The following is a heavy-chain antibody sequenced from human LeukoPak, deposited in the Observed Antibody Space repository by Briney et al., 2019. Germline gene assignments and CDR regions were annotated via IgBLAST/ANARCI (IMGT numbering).Heavy chain of an antibody. CDR2: IKQDGSEK. Sequence: GGSLRLSCAASGFTFSSYWMSWVRQAPGKGLEWVANIKQDGSEKYYVDSVKGRFTISRDNAKNSLYLQMNSLRSDDTAVYYCARITRGRIAAAGRPYPRNWFDPWGQGTLVTVSS. CDR1: GFTFSSYW. V-gene: IGHV3-7*03. D-gene: IGHD6-13*01. CDR3: ARITRGRIAAAGRPYPRNWFDP. J-gene: IGHJ5*02.